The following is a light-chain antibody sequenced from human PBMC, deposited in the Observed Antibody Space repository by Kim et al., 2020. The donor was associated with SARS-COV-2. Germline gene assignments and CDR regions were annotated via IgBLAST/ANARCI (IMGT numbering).Light chain of an antibody. CDR1: SVHSSYA. J-gene: IGLJ2*01. CDR2: LNSDGSH. Sequence: QLVLTQSPSASASLGASVKLTCTLSSVHSSYAIAWHQQQPEKGPRYLMKLNSDGSHSKGEGIPDRFSGSSSGAERYLTISSLQSEDEADYYCQAWGTGIHVIFGGGTQLTVL. CDR3: QAWGTGIHVI. V-gene: IGLV4-69*01.